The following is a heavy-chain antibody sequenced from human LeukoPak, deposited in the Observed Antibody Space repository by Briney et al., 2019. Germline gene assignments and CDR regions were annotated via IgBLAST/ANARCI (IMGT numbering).Heavy chain of an antibody. V-gene: IGHV4-34*01. CDR3: ARDKHSGRYIYYFDY. CDR2: INHSGST. Sequence: SETLSLTCAVYGGSFSGYYWSWIRQPPGKGLEWIGEINHSGSTSYNPSLKSRVTISVDTSKNQFSLKLSSVTAADTAVYYCARDKHSGRYIYYFDYWGQGTLVTVSS. D-gene: IGHD1-26*01. CDR1: GGSFSGYY. J-gene: IGHJ4*02.